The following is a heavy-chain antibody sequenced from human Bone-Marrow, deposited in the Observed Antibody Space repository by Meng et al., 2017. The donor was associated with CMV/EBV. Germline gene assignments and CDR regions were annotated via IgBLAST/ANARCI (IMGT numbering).Heavy chain of an antibody. J-gene: IGHJ4*02. CDR1: GFTFSSYW. CDR3: AREPLDAKSVDH. Sequence: GESLKISCAASGFTFSSYWMHWVRQAPGKGLVWVSRLDSDGSITSYADSVKGRFTNSRDNAKNTLYLRMNSLRAEDTAVYYCAREPLDAKSVDHWGQGTLVTVSS. V-gene: IGHV3-74*01. D-gene: IGHD1-1*01. CDR2: LDSDGSIT.